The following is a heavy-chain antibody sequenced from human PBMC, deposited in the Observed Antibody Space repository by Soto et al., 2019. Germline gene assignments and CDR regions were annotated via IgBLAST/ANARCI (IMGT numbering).Heavy chain of an antibody. Sequence: GASVKVSCKASGDTYTSYGISWVRQAPGQGLEWMGWISAYNGNTNYAQKLQGRVTMTTDTSTSPAYMELRSLRSDDTAVYYCASTPLPEKEQWLGVWFDPWGQGTLVT. V-gene: IGHV1-18*01. CDR3: ASTPLPEKEQWLGVWFDP. CDR1: GDTYTSYG. J-gene: IGHJ5*02. D-gene: IGHD6-19*01. CDR2: ISAYNGNT.